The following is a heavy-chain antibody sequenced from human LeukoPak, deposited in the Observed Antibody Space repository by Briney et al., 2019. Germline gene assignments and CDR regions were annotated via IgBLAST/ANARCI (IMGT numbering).Heavy chain of an antibody. D-gene: IGHD3-10*01. CDR3: AREDTMVRGVIKSSYYYGMDV. Sequence: SETLSLTCAVSGYSISSGYYWGWIRQPPGKGLEWIGSIYHSGSTYCNPSLKSRVTISVDTSKNQFSLKLSSVTAADTAVYYCAREDTMVRGVIKSSYYYGMDVWGKGTTVTVSS. V-gene: IGHV4-38-2*02. CDR2: IYHSGST. J-gene: IGHJ6*04. CDR1: GYSISSGYY.